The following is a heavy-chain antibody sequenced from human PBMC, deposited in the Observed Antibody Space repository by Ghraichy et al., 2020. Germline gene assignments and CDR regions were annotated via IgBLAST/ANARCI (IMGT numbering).Heavy chain of an antibody. CDR2: ISPALNTV. CDR3: SILGRMTTVSRGF. CDR1: GGSFSVYT. Sequence: GGSLRLSCKASGGSFSVYTVSWVRQAPGHGLEWMGRISPALNTVSYARKSQGRVTITADKSTGTLYMHLTSLTLDDTAVYYCSILGRMTTVSRGFWGQGVQVTVCS. V-gene: IGHV1-69*08. J-gene: IGHJ4*02. D-gene: IGHD4-17*01.